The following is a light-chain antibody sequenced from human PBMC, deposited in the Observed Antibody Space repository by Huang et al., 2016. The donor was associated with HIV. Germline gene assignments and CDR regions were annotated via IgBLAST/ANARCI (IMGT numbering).Light chain of an antibody. V-gene: IGKV1-39*01. Sequence: DILLTQSPSSLSASVGDRVTITCRASQNINTYLNWYKQKPGKAPNLIIHSASTLQTGVPSRFSGSGSGTDFTLTVNRLQPEDAANYYCQQGYSALITFGQGTRL. J-gene: IGKJ5*01. CDR1: QNINTY. CDR3: QQGYSALIT. CDR2: SAS.